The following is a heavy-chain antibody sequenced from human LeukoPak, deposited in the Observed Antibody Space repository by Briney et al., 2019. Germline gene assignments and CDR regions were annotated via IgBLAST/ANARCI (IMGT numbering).Heavy chain of an antibody. CDR3: AKTWAYYYDSSGFRPIVY. J-gene: IGHJ4*02. V-gene: IGHV3-30*02. D-gene: IGHD3-22*01. CDR1: GFTFSSYG. Sequence: GGSLRLSCAASGFTFSSYGMHWVRQAPGKGLEWVAFIRYDGSNKYYADSVKGRFTISRDNSKNTLYLQMNSLRAEDTAVYYCAKTWAYYYDSSGFRPIVYWGQGALVTVSS. CDR2: IRYDGSNK.